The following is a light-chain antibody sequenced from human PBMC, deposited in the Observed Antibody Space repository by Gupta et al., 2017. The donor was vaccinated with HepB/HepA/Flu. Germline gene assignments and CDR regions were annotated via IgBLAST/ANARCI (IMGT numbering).Light chain of an antibody. V-gene: IGLV1-51*02. CDR1: SSNIGNSF. Sequence: QSVLTQPPSVSAAPGQKVTITCSGSSSNIGNSFVSWSQQLPGTAPKLLIYKNNRRPSGIPARFSGSNSGTSATLGITGLQTGDEADYYCGTWDSSLSAVVFGGGTKLTVL. CDR3: GTWDSSLSAVV. J-gene: IGLJ2*01. CDR2: KNN.